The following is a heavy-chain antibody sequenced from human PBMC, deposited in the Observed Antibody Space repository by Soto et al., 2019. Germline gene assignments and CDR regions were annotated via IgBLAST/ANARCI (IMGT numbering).Heavy chain of an antibody. CDR1: GYTFTSYD. CDR2: MNPNSGNT. V-gene: IGHV1-8*01. CDR3: ARGSGYYDSSGYFYSEY. J-gene: IGHJ4*02. D-gene: IGHD3-22*01. Sequence: ASVKVSCKASGYTFTSYDINWVRQATGQGLEWMGWMNPNSGNTGYAQKFQGRVTMTRNTSINTAYMELSRLRSDDTALYYCARGSGYYDSSGYFYSEYWGQGTLVTVSS.